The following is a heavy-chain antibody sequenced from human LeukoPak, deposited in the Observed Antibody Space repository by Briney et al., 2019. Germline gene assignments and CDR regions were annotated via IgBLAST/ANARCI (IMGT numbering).Heavy chain of an antibody. D-gene: IGHD3-22*01. Sequence: PGGSLRLSCAASGFTFSSYAMNWVRQAPGKGLEWVTVIYGSGSIYYADSVKGRFTISRDDSKNTLSLQMNSLRAEDTAVYYCTTERPGYYYDSSGYNYWGQGTLVTVSS. V-gene: IGHV3-23*03. J-gene: IGHJ4*02. CDR2: IYGSGSI. CDR3: TTERPGYYYDSSGYNY. CDR1: GFTFSSYA.